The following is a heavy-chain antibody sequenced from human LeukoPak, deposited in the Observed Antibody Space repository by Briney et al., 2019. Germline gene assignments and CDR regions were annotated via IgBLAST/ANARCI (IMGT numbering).Heavy chain of an antibody. D-gene: IGHD4-17*01. J-gene: IGHJ4*02. CDR2: IKQDGNEK. Sequence: PGGSLRLSCAASGFTFSSYWMSWVRQAPGEGLEWVANIKQDGNEKYYVDSVKGRFTISRDNAKNSLYLQMNSLRAEDTALYYCARDYDYGGYPGYWGQGTLVTVSS. V-gene: IGHV3-7*05. CDR1: GFTFSSYW. CDR3: ARDYDYGGYPGY.